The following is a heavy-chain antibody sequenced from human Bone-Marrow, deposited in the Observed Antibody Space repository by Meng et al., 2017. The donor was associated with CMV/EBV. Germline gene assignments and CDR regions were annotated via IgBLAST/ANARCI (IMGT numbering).Heavy chain of an antibody. CDR3: ARQDSSGYLRLFDY. J-gene: IGHJ4*02. V-gene: IGHV1-18*01. CDR2: ISACNGNT. D-gene: IGHD3-22*01. CDR1: GYTFASYG. Sequence: SGYTFASYGISWVRPAPGQGLEWMGWISACNGNTNCAPKLQGRVTMTTDTSTSTAYMELRSLRSDDTAVYYCARQDSSGYLRLFDYWGQGTLVTVSS.